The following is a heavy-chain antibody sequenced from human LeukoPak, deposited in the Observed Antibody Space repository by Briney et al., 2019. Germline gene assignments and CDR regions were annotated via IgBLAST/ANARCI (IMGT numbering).Heavy chain of an antibody. J-gene: IGHJ4*02. Sequence: SETLSLTCTVSGGSISIISSSTYYWGWIRQAPGKGLEWIGSLYYGENSHYNPSLKCRATLSVDTSNNQFSLKLTSVTAADAAVYFCARQLPTAAADTRGYFDYWGQGTVVTVSS. CDR1: GGSISIISSSTYY. V-gene: IGHV4-39*01. CDR3: ARQLPTAAADTRGYFDY. D-gene: IGHD6-25*01. CDR2: LYYGENS.